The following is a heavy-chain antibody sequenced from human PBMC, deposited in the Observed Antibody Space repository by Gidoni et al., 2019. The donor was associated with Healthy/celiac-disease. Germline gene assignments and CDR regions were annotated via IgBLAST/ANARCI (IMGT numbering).Heavy chain of an antibody. CDR3: ATQPLWLHPQFDY. CDR2: IYYSGST. J-gene: IGHJ4*02. D-gene: IGHD5-18*01. V-gene: IGHV4-39*01. CDR1: GGSISSSSYY. Sequence: QLQLQESGPGLVKPSETLSLTCTVSGGSISSSSYYWGWIRQPPGKGLEWIGSIYYSGSTYYNPSLKSRVTISVDTSKNQFSLKLSSVTAADTAVYYCATQPLWLHPQFDYWGQGTLVTVSS.